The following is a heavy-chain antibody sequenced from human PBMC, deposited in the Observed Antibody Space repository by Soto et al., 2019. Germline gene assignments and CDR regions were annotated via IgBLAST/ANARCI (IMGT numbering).Heavy chain of an antibody. D-gene: IGHD3-22*01. CDR2: IIPIFGTA. CDR1: GGTFSSYA. Sequence: ASVKVSCKASGGTFSSYAISWVRQAPGQGLEWMGGIIPIFGTANYAQKFQGRVTITAVESTSTAYMELSSLRSEDTAVYYCARAARSYYYDSSGPGNWFDPWGQGTLVTVSS. CDR3: ARAARSYYYDSSGPGNWFDP. J-gene: IGHJ5*02. V-gene: IGHV1-69*13.